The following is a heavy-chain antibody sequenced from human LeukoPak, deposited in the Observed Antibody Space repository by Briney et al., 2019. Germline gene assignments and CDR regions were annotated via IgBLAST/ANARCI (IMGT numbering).Heavy chain of an antibody. CDR1: GFTVSSNY. V-gene: IGHV3-66*01. CDR3: ARDRGLQYDSSGYYSPFDY. D-gene: IGHD3-22*01. Sequence: GGSLRLSCAASGFTVSSNYMSWVRQAPGKGLEWVSVIYSGGSTYYADSVKGRFTISRDNSKNTLYLQMNSLRAEDTAVYYCARDRGLQYDSSGYYSPFDYWGQGTLVTVSS. CDR2: IYSGGST. J-gene: IGHJ4*02.